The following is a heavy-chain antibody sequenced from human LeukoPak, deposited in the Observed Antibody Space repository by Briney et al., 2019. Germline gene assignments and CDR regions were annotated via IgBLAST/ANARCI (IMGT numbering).Heavy chain of an antibody. V-gene: IGHV1-24*01. Sequence: ASVKVSCKVSGYTLTELSMHWVRQAPGKGLEWMGGFDPEDGETIYAQKFPGRVTMTEDTSTDTAYMELSSLRSEDTAVYYCATDLDPNQQWLVIDYWGQGTLVTVSS. J-gene: IGHJ4*02. CDR1: GYTLTELS. D-gene: IGHD6-19*01. CDR3: ATDLDPNQQWLVIDY. CDR2: FDPEDGET.